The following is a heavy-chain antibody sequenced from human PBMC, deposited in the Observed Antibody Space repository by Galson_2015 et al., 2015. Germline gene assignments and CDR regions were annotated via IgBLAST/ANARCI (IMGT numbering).Heavy chain of an antibody. CDR2: IWYDGSNK. V-gene: IGHV3-33*08. Sequence: SLRLSCAASGFTFSSYGMHWVRQAPGKGLEWVAVIWYDGSNKYYADSVKGRFTISRDNSKNTLYLQMNSLRAEDTAVYYCARDSSSWLFDYWGQGTLVTVSP. J-gene: IGHJ4*02. CDR1: GFTFSSYG. CDR3: ARDSSSWLFDY. D-gene: IGHD6-13*01.